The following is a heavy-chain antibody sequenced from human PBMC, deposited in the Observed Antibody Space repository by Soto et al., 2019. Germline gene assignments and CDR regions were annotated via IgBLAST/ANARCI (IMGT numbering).Heavy chain of an antibody. Sequence: QIHLVQSGAEVKKPGASVKVSCKASGYTFTTYGFSWVRQAPGQGLEWMGWISTYNGNTNYAQKFQGRVTMTTDPPTRTAYMELRSLRSDDTAVYYCAREWGRYDSSGSCDYWGQGTLVTVSS. CDR1: GYTFTTYG. D-gene: IGHD3-22*01. CDR3: AREWGRYDSSGSCDY. V-gene: IGHV1-18*01. J-gene: IGHJ4*02. CDR2: ISTYNGNT.